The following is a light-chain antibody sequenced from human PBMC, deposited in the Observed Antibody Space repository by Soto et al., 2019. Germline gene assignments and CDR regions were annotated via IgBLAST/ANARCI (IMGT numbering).Light chain of an antibody. Sequence: QSALTQPASVSGSPGQTITISCTGTSSDVGGYAYVSWYQQYPGKVPKLVISEVSNRPSGVSHRFSGSRSGNTASLTSSGLQAEDEADYHCSSYTSSTTPVFGGGTQLTVL. J-gene: IGLJ2*01. CDR1: SSDVGGYAY. CDR3: SSYTSSTTPV. CDR2: EVS. V-gene: IGLV2-14*01.